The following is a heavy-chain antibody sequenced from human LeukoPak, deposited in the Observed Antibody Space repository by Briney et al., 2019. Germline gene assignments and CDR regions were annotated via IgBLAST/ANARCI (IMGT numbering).Heavy chain of an antibody. Sequence: SQTLSLTCAISGDSVSSNRAAWNWIRQSPSRGLEWLGRTYYRSKWYSDYADSVKSRINVNPDTSENQFSLQLNSVTPEDTAVYYCARGAYFYYGMDVWGQGTTVTVSS. CDR3: ARGAYFYYGMDV. CDR2: TYYRSKWYS. V-gene: IGHV6-1*01. CDR1: GDSVSSNRAA. J-gene: IGHJ6*02.